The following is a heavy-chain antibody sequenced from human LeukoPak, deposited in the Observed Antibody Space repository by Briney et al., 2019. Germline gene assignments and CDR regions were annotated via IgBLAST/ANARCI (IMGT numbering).Heavy chain of an antibody. J-gene: IGHJ4*02. CDR3: AKGIVVVTTIRGYYFDY. V-gene: IGHV3-23*01. CDR2: ISGSGGST. CDR1: GFTFSSYA. Sequence: GGSLRLSCAASGFTFSSYAMSWVRQAPGKGLEWVSAISGSGGSTYYADSVKGRFTISRDNSKNTLYLQMNSLRAEDTAVYYCAKGIVVVTTIRGYYFDYWGQGTLVTVSS. D-gene: IGHD2-21*02.